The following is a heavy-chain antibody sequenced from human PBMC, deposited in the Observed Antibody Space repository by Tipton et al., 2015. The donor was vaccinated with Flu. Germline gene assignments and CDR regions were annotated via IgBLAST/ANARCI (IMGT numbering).Heavy chain of an antibody. CDR2: ISSSGSTI. CDR1: GLTFSDYY. Sequence: SLRLSCAASGLTFSDYYMSWIRQAPGKGLEWVSYISSSGSTIYYADSVKGRFTISRDNAKNSLYLQMNSLRAEDTAVYYCARDDTIFFAFDIWGQGTMVTVSS. D-gene: IGHD3-9*01. CDR3: ARDDTIFFAFDI. V-gene: IGHV3-11*01. J-gene: IGHJ3*02.